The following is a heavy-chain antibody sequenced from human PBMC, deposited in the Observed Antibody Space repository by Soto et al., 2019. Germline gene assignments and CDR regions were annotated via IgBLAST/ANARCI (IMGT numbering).Heavy chain of an antibody. CDR1: GFTFSSYG. V-gene: IGHV3-30*18. J-gene: IGHJ6*02. CDR3: AKDYLTGTIEVALYYYYGMDV. Sequence: GGSLRLSCAASGFTFSSYGMHWVRQAPGKGLEWVAVISYDGSNKYYADSVKGRFTISRDNSKNTLYLQMNSLRAEDTAVYYCAKDYLTGTIEVALYYYYGMDVWGQGTTVTVSS. CDR2: ISYDGSNK. D-gene: IGHD3-22*01.